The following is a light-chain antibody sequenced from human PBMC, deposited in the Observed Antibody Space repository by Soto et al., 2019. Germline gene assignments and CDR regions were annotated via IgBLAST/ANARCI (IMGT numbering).Light chain of an antibody. V-gene: IGKV1-5*01. Sequence: DIQMTQSPSTLSASVGDRVTITCRASQSLSSYLAWYQQKPGRAPKLLIYDASSLESGVPSRFSGSGSGTEFTLTISSLQPEDFATYYCQQYDNLPLIFGQGTRLEIK. J-gene: IGKJ5*01. CDR1: QSLSSY. CDR2: DAS. CDR3: QQYDNLPLI.